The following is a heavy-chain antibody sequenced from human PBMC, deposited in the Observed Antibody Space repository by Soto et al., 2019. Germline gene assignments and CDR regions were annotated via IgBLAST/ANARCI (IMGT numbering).Heavy chain of an antibody. CDR1: GGSISSYY. V-gene: IGHV4-59*01. Sequence: TLSLTCTVSGGSISSYYWSWIRQPPGKGLEWIGYIYYSGSTNYNPSLKSRVTISVDTSKNQFSLKLSSVTAADTAVYYCARVRYYDILTGLYGPFDYWGQGTLVTVSS. D-gene: IGHD3-9*01. J-gene: IGHJ4*02. CDR3: ARVRYYDILTGLYGPFDY. CDR2: IYYSGST.